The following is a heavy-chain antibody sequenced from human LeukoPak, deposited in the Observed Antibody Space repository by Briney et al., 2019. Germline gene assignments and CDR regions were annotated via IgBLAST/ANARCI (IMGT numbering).Heavy chain of an antibody. CDR1: GYTFTSYG. V-gene: IGHV1-18*01. CDR3: ARGTRDIVVVTATQYDY. D-gene: IGHD2-21*02. Sequence: EASVKVSCKASGYTFTSYGISWVRQAPGQGLEWMGWISAYNGNTNYAQKLQGRVTMTTDTSTSTAYMELRSLRSDDTAVYYCARGTRDIVVVTATQYDYWGQGTLVTVSS. CDR2: ISAYNGNT. J-gene: IGHJ4*02.